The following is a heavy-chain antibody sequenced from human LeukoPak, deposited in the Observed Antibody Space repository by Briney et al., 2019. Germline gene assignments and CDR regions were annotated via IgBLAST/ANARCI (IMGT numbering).Heavy chain of an antibody. J-gene: IGHJ5*02. V-gene: IGHV3-23*01. CDR3: AKDLSELYNWFDP. Sequence: GGSLRLSCAASRFTFSNYAMSWVRQAPGKGLEWVSAISGSGGSTYYADSVKGRFTISRDNSKNTLYLQMNSLRAEDTAVYYCAKDLSELYNWFDPWGQGTLVTVSS. D-gene: IGHD1-26*01. CDR1: RFTFSNYA. CDR2: ISGSGGST.